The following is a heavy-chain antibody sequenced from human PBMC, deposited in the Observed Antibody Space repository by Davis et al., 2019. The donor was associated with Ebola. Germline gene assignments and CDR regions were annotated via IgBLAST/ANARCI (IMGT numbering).Heavy chain of an antibody. CDR1: GYSFTSYW. D-gene: IGHD4-11*01. CDR3: ARHGGNYNYYYGMDV. CDR2: IYPGDSDT. Sequence: GGSLRLSCKGSGYSFTSYWIGWVRQMPGKGLEWMGIIYPGDSDTRYSPSFQGRVTISADKSISTAYLQWSSLKASDTAMYYCARHGGNYNYYYGMDVWGQGTTVTVSS. J-gene: IGHJ6*02. V-gene: IGHV5-51*01.